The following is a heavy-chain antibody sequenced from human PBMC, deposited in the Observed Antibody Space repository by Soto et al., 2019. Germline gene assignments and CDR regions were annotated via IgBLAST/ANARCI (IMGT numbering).Heavy chain of an antibody. Sequence: GASVKVSCKASGYTFTSYDINWVRQATGQGLEWMGWMNPNSGNTGYAQKFQGRVTMTRNTSISTAYMELSSLRSEDTAVYYCARGLQGDILPSDAFDIWGQGTMVTVSS. CDR1: GYTFTSYD. CDR2: MNPNSGNT. D-gene: IGHD3-9*01. V-gene: IGHV1-8*01. CDR3: ARGLQGDILPSDAFDI. J-gene: IGHJ3*02.